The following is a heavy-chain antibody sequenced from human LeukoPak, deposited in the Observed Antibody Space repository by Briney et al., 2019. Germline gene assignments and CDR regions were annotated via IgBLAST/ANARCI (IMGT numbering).Heavy chain of an antibody. CDR2: INPSGGST. J-gene: IGHJ4*02. D-gene: IGHD3-22*01. Sequence: ASVKVSCKASGYTFTSYYMHWVRQAPGQGLEWMGIINPSGGSTSYAQKFQGRVTMTRDMSTSTVYMELSSLRSEDTAVYYCARDQNSAYYDSSGYYTTPDYWGQGTLVTVSS. CDR3: ARDQNSAYYDSSGYYTTPDY. CDR1: GYTFTSYY. V-gene: IGHV1-46*01.